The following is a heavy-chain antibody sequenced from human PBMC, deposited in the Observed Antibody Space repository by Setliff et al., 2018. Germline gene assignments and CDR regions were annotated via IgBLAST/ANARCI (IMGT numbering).Heavy chain of an antibody. Sequence: LSLTCTVSGGSITSGNNYGGWIRQPPGKGLEWIGSVYYSGTTYYNPSLKSRVIISVDTSKNQISLKLNSVTAADTAVYFCVRMSTVTAIDYWGQGTLVTVSS. CDR2: VYYSGTT. V-gene: IGHV4-39*01. CDR1: GGSITSGNNY. J-gene: IGHJ4*02. CDR3: VRMSTVTAIDY. D-gene: IGHD2-21*02.